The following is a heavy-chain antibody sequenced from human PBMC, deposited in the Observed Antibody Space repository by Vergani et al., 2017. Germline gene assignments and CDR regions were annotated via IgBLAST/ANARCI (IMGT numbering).Heavy chain of an antibody. D-gene: IGHD3-3*01. CDR3: ARAGITIFGVAPFDD. CDR1: GFTFSSYW. J-gene: IGHJ4*02. CDR2: IKQDGSEK. Sequence: EVQLVESGGGLVQPGGSLRLSCAASGFTFSSYWMSWVRQAPGKGLEWVANIKQDGSEKYYVDSVKGRFTISRDNAKNSLYLPMHSLRAEDTALYSCARAGITIFGVAPFDDWGQGTLVTV. V-gene: IGHV3-7*01.